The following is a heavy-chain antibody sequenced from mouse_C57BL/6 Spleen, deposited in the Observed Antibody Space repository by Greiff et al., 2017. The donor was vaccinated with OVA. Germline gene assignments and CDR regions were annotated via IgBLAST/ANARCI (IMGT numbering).Heavy chain of an antibody. Sequence: VQRVESGAELVKPGASVKISCKASGYAFSSYWMNWVKQRPGKGLEWIGQIYPGDGDTNYNGKFKGKATLTADKSSSTAYMQLSSLTSEDSAVYFCARSGYDGYYPFAYWGQGTLVTVSA. CDR1: GYAFSSYW. CDR2: IYPGDGDT. D-gene: IGHD2-3*01. CDR3: ARSGYDGYYPFAY. V-gene: IGHV1-80*01. J-gene: IGHJ3*01.